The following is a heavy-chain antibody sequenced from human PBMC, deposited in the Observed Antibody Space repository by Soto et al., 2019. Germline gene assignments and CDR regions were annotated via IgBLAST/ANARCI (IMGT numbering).Heavy chain of an antibody. Sequence: GGSLRLSXAASGFTFSNYWMHWVRQVPGQGLVWLSRINSDGRTTNYADSVKGRFTISRDNAKNTLYLQMNSLRAEDTAVYYCARVRPMYYYDMSGYPGYFDYWGQGTLVTVSS. V-gene: IGHV3-74*01. CDR3: ARVRPMYYYDMSGYPGYFDY. J-gene: IGHJ4*02. D-gene: IGHD3-22*01. CDR1: GFTFSNYW. CDR2: INSDGRTT.